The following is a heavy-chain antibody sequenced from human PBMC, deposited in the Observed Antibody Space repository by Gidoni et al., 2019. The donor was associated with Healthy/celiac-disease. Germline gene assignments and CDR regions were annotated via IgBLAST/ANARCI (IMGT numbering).Heavy chain of an antibody. CDR2: IYYSGST. CDR3: ARAPRKRGYSGYEIHNFDY. J-gene: IGHJ4*02. CDR1: RRSISRGGYY. D-gene: IGHD5-12*01. V-gene: IGHV4-31*03. Sequence: QVQLQESGPGLVKPSQTLSLTCTVSRRSISRGGYYWSWIRQHPGKGLEWIGYIYYSGSTYYNPSLKSRVTISVDTSKNQFSLKLSSVTAADTAVYYCARAPRKRGYSGYEIHNFDYWGQGTLVTVSS.